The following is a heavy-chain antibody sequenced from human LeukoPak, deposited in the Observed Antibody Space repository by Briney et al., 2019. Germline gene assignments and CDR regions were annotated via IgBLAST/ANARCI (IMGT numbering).Heavy chain of an antibody. J-gene: IGHJ5*02. D-gene: IGHD1-20*01. CDR3: ARQLGNWNDWFDP. CDR2: VHYSGTT. V-gene: IGHV4-59*08. CDR1: GGSMSPYY. Sequence: PSETLSLTCTVSGGSMSPYYWSWIRQPPGKGLEWIGYVHYSGTTKYSPSLKSRITISEDLAKNQFSLNLTSVTAADTAVYYCARQLGNWNDWFDPWGQGTLVTVSS.